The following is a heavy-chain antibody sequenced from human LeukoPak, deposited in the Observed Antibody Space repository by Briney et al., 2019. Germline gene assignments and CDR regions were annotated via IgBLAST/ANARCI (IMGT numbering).Heavy chain of an antibody. V-gene: IGHV3-64*01. CDR1: GFTFSTYG. CDR3: VRSSTAAYNTAAALGGYFQH. Sequence: GGSLRLSCTASGFTFSTYGMHWVRQAPGKGLEYISAISANAGRTYYSKSVKGRFIISRDNSKNTMFLEMGSPRPDDTAAYYCVRSSTAAYNTAAALGGYFQHWGQGTLVTVSS. CDR2: ISANAGRT. J-gene: IGHJ1*01. D-gene: IGHD6-6*01.